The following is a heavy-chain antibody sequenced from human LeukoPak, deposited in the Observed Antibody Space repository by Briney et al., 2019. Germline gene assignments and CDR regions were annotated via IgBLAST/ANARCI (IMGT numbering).Heavy chain of an antibody. CDR2: ISYDGSNK. D-gene: IGHD2-2*01. J-gene: IGHJ6*02. Sequence: PGRSLRLSCAASGSTFSSYAMHWVRQAPGKGLEWVAVISYDGSNKYYADSVKGRFTISRDNSKNTLYLQMNSLRAEDTAVYYCARDQADIVVVPAARDYYYYYGMDVWGQGTTVTVSS. CDR3: ARDQADIVVVPAARDYYYYYGMDV. CDR1: GSTFSSYA. V-gene: IGHV3-30-3*01.